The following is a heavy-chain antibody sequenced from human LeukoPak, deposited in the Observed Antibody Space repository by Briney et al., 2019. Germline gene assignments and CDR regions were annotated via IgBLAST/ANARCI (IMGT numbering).Heavy chain of an antibody. CDR3: ARDGLMVYAIGDNWFDP. D-gene: IGHD2-8*01. CDR1: GYTFTGYY. J-gene: IGHJ5*02. Sequence: ASVKVSCKASGYTFTGYYIHWVRQAPGQGLEWMGWINPNSGGTNYAQKFQGRVTMTRDTSISTAYMELSRLGSDDTAVYYCARDGLMVYAIGDNWFDPWGQGTLVTVSS. CDR2: INPNSGGT. V-gene: IGHV1-2*02.